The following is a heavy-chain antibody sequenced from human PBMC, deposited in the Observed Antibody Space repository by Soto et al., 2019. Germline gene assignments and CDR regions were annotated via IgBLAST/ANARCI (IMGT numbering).Heavy chain of an antibody. J-gene: IGHJ4*02. Sequence: QVQLQQWGAGLLKPSETLSLTCAVYGGSFSGYYWSWIRQPPGKGLEWIGEISHSGSTNYNPSLTSLVTISVATSKNQFSLKLTSVTAADTAVYYCAGGHGYVWGRDDCWGQGTLVTVSS. V-gene: IGHV4-34*01. D-gene: IGHD3-16*01. CDR2: ISHSGST. CDR3: AGGHGYVWGRDDC. CDR1: GGSFSGYY.